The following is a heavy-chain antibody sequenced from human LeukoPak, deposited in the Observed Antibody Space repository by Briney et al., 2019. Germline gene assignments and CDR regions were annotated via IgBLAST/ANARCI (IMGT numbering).Heavy chain of an antibody. J-gene: IGHJ5*02. D-gene: IGHD6-25*01. V-gene: IGHV3-53*01. CDR1: GFTVSSNY. CDR3: ARVFSGAGWFDP. Sequence: PGGSLRLSCAASGFTVSSNYMSWVRQAPGKGLEWVSVIYSGGSTYYADSEKGRFTISRDNSKNTLYLQMNSLRAEDTAVYYCARVFSGAGWFDPWGQGTLVTVSS. CDR2: IYSGGST.